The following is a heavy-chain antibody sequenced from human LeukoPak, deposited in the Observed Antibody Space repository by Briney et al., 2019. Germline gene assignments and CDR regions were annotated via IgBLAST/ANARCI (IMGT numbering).Heavy chain of an antibody. CDR2: ISSNGGST. D-gene: IGHD1-20*01. J-gene: IGHJ4*02. CDR3: AKDRVRVITGVLDY. Sequence: GGSLRLSCSASGFTFSSYAMHWVRQAPGKGLEYVSAISSNGGSTYYADSVKGRFTISRDNSKNTLYLQMNSLRAEDTAVYYCAKDRVRVITGVLDYWGQGTLVTVSS. CDR1: GFTFSSYA. V-gene: IGHV3-64*04.